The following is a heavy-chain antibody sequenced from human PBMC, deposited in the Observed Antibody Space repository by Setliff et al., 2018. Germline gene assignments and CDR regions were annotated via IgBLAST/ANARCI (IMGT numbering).Heavy chain of an antibody. CDR2: IYTSWST. V-gene: IGHV4-61*09. J-gene: IGHJ5*02. CDR3: GRGFSRIEGWGNWFDP. CDR1: GGSISSRTYY. D-gene: IGHD2-15*01. Sequence: SETLSLTCNVSGGSISSRTYYWSWIRQPAGKGLEWIGHIYTSWSTNYNPSLKSRVTISRDTSKNQISLKLTSVTAADTAVYSCGRGFSRIEGWGNWFDPWGQGILVTVSS.